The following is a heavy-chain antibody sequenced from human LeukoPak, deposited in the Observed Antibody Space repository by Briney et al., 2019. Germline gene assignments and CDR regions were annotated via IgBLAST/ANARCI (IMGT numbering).Heavy chain of an antibody. D-gene: IGHD4-17*01. Sequence: SGGSLRLSCAASGFTFSSYAMSWVRQAPGEGLEWVSAISGSGGSTYYADSVKGRFTISRDNSKNTFYLQMSSLRVEDTAIYYCATRILPTVGFDTWGQGTLVTVSS. CDR3: ATRILPTVGFDT. CDR2: ISGSGGST. J-gene: IGHJ4*02. CDR1: GFTFSSYA. V-gene: IGHV3-23*01.